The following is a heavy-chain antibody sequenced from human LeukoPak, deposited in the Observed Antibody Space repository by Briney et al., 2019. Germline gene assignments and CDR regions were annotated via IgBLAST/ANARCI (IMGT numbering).Heavy chain of an antibody. J-gene: IGHJ5*02. CDR2: IYYSGST. V-gene: IGHV4-59*08. Sequence: SETLSLTCTVSGGSISSYYWSWIRQPPGKGLEWIGYIYYSGSTNYNPSLKSRVTISVDTSKNQFSLKLSSVTAADTAVYYCARLVYSSRRRWFDPWGQGTLVTVSS. CDR1: GGSISSYY. D-gene: IGHD6-13*01. CDR3: ARLVYSSRRRWFDP.